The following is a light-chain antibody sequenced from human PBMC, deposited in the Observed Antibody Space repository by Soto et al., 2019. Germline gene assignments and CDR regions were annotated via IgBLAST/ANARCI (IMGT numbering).Light chain of an antibody. Sequence: QLVLTQPPSVSAAPGQKVTISCSGSSSNIGNNYVSWYQQLPGTAPKLLIYDNNKRPSGIPDRFSGSKSGTSATLGITGLQTGDEADYYCGTWDSSLSAKVFGGGTKVTVL. V-gene: IGLV1-51*01. J-gene: IGLJ2*01. CDR2: DNN. CDR1: SSNIGNNY. CDR3: GTWDSSLSAKV.